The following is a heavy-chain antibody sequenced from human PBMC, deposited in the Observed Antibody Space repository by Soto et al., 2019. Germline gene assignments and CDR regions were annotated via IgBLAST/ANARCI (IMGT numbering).Heavy chain of an antibody. CDR2: IYHSGST. CDR3: ARHPSDFWFDP. D-gene: IGHD2-21*02. V-gene: IGHV4-30-2*03. J-gene: IGHJ5*02. CDR1: GGSISSGGYS. Sequence: SETLSLTCAVSGGSISSGGYSWSWIRQPPGKGLEWIGCIYHSGSTYYNPSLKSRVTVSVDTSKNQFSLKLSSVTAADTAVSYCARHPSDFWFDPWGQGTLVTVSS.